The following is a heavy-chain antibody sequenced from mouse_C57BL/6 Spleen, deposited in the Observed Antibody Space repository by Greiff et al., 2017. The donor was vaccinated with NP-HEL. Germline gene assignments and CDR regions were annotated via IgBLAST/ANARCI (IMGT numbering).Heavy chain of an antibody. CDR2: ISSGGSYT. CDR3: ARQGGPFDY. V-gene: IGHV5-6*01. CDR1: GFTFSSYG. J-gene: IGHJ2*01. D-gene: IGHD3-3*01. Sequence: EVRLVESGGDLVKPGGSLKLSCAASGFTFSSYGMSWVRQTPDKRLEWVATISSGGSYTYYPDSVKGRFTISRDNAKNTLYLQMSSLKSEDTAMYYCARQGGPFDYWGQGTTLTVSS.